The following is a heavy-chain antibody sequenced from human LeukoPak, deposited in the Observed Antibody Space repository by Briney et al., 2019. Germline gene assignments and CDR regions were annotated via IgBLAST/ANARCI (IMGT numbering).Heavy chain of an antibody. CDR2: IIPIFGTI. CDR3: AFPDGDYYDRRGAFRI. CDR1: GGTFSTYT. J-gene: IGHJ3*02. D-gene: IGHD3-22*01. Sequence: ASVKVSCKASGGTFSTYTFSWVRRAPGQGLEWMGGIIPIFGTINYAQKFQGRVTITADESASTAYMELSNLRSGDTAMYYCAFPDGDYYDRRGAFRIWDQGTLVTVSS. V-gene: IGHV1-69*13.